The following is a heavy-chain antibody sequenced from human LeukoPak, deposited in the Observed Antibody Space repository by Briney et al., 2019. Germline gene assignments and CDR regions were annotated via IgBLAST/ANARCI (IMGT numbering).Heavy chain of an antibody. V-gene: IGHV3-21*01. CDR2: ISSSSSYI. Sequence: GGSLRLSCAASGFTFSSYSMNWVRQAPGKGLEWVSSISSSSSYIYYADSVKGRFTISRDNAKNSLYLQMNSLRAEDTAVYYCARGLTGWLPFDYWGQGTLVTVSS. D-gene: IGHD5-12*01. J-gene: IGHJ4*02. CDR1: GFTFSSYS. CDR3: ARGLTGWLPFDY.